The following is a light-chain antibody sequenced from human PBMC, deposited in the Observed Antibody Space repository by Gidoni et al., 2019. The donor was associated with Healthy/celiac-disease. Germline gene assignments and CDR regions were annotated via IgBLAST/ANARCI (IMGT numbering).Light chain of an antibody. Sequence: SLSASVGDRVTITCRASQSISSYLNWYQQKPGKAPKLLIYAASSLQSGVPSRFSGSGSGTDFTLTISSLQPEDFATYYCQQSYSTPPYTFGQGTKLEIK. V-gene: IGKV1-39*01. CDR1: QSISSY. CDR3: QQSYSTPPYT. CDR2: AAS. J-gene: IGKJ2*01.